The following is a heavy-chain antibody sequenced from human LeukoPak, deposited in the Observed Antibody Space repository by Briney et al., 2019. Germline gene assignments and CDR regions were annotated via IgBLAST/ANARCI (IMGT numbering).Heavy chain of an antibody. J-gene: IGHJ3*02. D-gene: IGHD3-22*01. CDR2: ISYDGSNK. Sequence: GGSLRLSCAASGFTFSSYAMHWVRQAPGKGLEWVTVISYDGSNKYYADSVKGRFTISRDNSKNTLYLQMNSLRAEDTAVYYCARDYRPSYYYDSSGYSYAFDIWGQGTMVTVPS. CDR1: GFTFSSYA. V-gene: IGHV3-30-3*01. CDR3: ARDYRPSYYYDSSGYSYAFDI.